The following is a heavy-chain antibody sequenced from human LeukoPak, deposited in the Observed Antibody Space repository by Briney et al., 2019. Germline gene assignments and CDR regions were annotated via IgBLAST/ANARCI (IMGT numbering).Heavy chain of an antibody. Sequence: PGGSLRLSCAASGFTFSIYSMNWVRQAPGKGLEWVSSISSSSSYIYYADSVKGRFTISRDNAKNSLYLQMNSLRAEDTAVYYCARDRPVVPAPLWFGELWRDFDYWGQGTLVTVSS. CDR1: GFTFSIYS. D-gene: IGHD3-10*01. CDR2: ISSSSSYI. CDR3: ARDRPVVPAPLWFGELWRDFDY. V-gene: IGHV3-21*01. J-gene: IGHJ4*02.